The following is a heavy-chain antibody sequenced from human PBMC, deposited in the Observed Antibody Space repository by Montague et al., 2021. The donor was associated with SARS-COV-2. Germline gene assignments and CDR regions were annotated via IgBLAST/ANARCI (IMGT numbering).Heavy chain of an antibody. Sequence: SETLSLTCTVSGGSISSYYWSWIRQPPGKGLGWIGYMYYSGSTNYNPSLKSRVTLSVDTSKNQFSLKLSSVTAADTAVYYRARDFDYWGQGTLVTVSS. CDR1: GGSISSYY. CDR3: ARDFDY. CDR2: MYYSGST. J-gene: IGHJ4*02. V-gene: IGHV4-59*13.